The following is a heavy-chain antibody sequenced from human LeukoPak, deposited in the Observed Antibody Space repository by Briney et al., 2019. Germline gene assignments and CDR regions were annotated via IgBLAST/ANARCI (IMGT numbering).Heavy chain of an antibody. CDR3: ARGIGNSRGTRFDP. D-gene: IGHD3-22*01. CDR1: GGFISTYY. V-gene: IGHV4-59*01. Sequence: PSETLSLTCTVSGGFISTYYWTWIRQPPGKGLEWIAYISYSGSTTYNPSLKSRVTISLDTSKNQFSLNLNSLTAADTAVYYCARGIGNSRGTRFDPWGQGTLVTVSS. J-gene: IGHJ5*02. CDR2: ISYSGST.